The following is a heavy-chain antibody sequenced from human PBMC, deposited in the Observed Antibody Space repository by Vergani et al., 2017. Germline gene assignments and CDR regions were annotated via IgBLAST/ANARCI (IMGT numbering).Heavy chain of an antibody. V-gene: IGHV3-66*02. Sequence: ELQLVEPGGGLVQPGGSLRLSCAASGSTVSGNYMTWVRQAPGKGLEWVSYIYSGDETYYTDSVKGRVTISRDTSKNTLHLQINNLRVEDTSVYYCARGNYYGSGTYVDPWGQGTLVTVSS. CDR3: ARGNYYGSGTYVDP. CDR1: GSTVSGNY. D-gene: IGHD3-10*01. CDR2: IYSGDET. J-gene: IGHJ5*02.